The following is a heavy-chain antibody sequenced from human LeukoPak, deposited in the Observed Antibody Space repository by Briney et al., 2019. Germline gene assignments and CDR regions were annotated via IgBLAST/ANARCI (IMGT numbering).Heavy chain of an antibody. CDR2: IIISSSYI. V-gene: IGHV3-21*01. J-gene: IGHJ4*02. CDR3: ARGLGYDFWSGYSPPGY. D-gene: IGHD3-3*01. Sequence: PGGSLSLSCAASGFTFISCSRTWVRQAPGKGLDWAQPIIISSSYIYYADSVKGRFTISRDNAKNSLYLQMNSLRAEDTAVYYCARGLGYDFWSGYSPPGYWGQGTLVTVSS. CDR1: GFTFISCS.